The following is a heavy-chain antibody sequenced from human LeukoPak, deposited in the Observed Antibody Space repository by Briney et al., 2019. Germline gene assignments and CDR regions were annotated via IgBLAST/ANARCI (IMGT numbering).Heavy chain of an antibody. Sequence: GGSLRLSCAASGFTFDDYAMHWVRQAPGKGLEWVLGISWNSGSIGYADSVKGRFTISRDSAKNSLYLQMNSLRAEDTALYYCAKAMGSRSGYAIDYWGQGTLVTVSS. J-gene: IGHJ4*02. CDR2: ISWNSGSI. V-gene: IGHV3-9*01. D-gene: IGHD5-12*01. CDR3: AKAMGSRSGYAIDY. CDR1: GFTFDDYA.